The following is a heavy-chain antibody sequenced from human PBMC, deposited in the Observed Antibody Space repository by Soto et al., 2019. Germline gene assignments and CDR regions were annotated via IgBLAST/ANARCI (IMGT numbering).Heavy chain of an antibody. V-gene: IGHV3-23*01. CDR3: AKSYCTSSACSRGYFDY. D-gene: IGHD2-8*01. CDR1: GFTFSSYA. Sequence: EVQLLESGGGLVQPGGSLRLSCAASGFTFSSYAMNWVRQAPGKGLECVSGISGGGDSTFYADSVKGRFTISRDNSKNTLYLQMNSLRAEDTADYYCAKSYCTSSACSRGYFDYWGQGTLVTVSS. CDR2: ISGGGDST. J-gene: IGHJ4*02.